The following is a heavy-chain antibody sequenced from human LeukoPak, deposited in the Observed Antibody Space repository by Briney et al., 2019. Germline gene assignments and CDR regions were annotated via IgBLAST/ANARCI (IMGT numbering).Heavy chain of an antibody. CDR1: GFTFSSYS. CDR3: ARDHVTIFGVVTMRYYYMDV. J-gene: IGHJ6*03. CDR2: ISSSSSYI. Sequence: GGSLRLSCAASGFTFSSYSMNWVRQAPGKGLEWVSSISSSSSYIYYADSVKGRFTISRDNAKNSLYLQMNSLRAEDTAVYYCARDHVTIFGVVTMRYYYMDVWGKGTTVTVSS. D-gene: IGHD3-3*01. V-gene: IGHV3-21*01.